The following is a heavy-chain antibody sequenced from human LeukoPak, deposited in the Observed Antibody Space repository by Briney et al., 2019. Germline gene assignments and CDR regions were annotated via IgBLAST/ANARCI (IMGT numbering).Heavy chain of an antibody. CDR1: GFTFSSYA. Sequence: GGSLSLSCAASGFTFSSYAMSWVRQAPGKGLEWVSAISGSGGSTYYADSVKGRFTISRDNSKNTLYLQMNSLRAEDTAVYYCAKDRGIAAAGQGYFDYWGQGTLVTVSS. D-gene: IGHD6-13*01. J-gene: IGHJ4*02. V-gene: IGHV3-23*01. CDR3: AKDRGIAAAGQGYFDY. CDR2: ISGSGGST.